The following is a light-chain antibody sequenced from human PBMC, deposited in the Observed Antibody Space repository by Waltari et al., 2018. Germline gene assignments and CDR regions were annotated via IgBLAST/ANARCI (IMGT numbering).Light chain of an antibody. CDR2: LNPDGSH. CDR1: SGHSNYV. J-gene: IGLJ2*01. V-gene: IGLV4-69*01. CDR3: QNWDTGIQV. Sequence: QLVLTQSPSASASLGASVKLTCTLSSGHSNYVIAWHQHLPEKGPRYLMKLNPDGSHSKGDESPDRFAGSGSGAECYLTISSLQAEDEADYYCQNWDTGIQVFGGGTKLTVL.